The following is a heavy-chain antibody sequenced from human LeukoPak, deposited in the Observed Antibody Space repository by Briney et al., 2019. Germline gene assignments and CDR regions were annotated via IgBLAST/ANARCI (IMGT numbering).Heavy chain of an antibody. J-gene: IGHJ6*02. CDR2: IYTSGST. Sequence: SETLSLTCTVSGGSISSYYWSWIRQPAGKGLEWIGRIYTSGSTNYNPSLKSRVTMSVDTSKNQFSPKLSSVTAADTAVYYCARSSGWYPTYYYYYGMDVWGQGTTVTVSS. D-gene: IGHD6-19*01. CDR1: GGSISSYY. V-gene: IGHV4-4*07. CDR3: ARSSGWYPTYYYYYGMDV.